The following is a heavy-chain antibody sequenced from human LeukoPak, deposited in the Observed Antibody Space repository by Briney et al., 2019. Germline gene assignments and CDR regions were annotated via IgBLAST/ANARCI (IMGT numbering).Heavy chain of an antibody. Sequence: LVKVSCKTSGFTFISSAVQRVRQARGQRLEWIGWIVVGSGNTNYAQEFQERVTITRDMSTSTAYMELSSLRSEDTAVYYCAADPSYSSGYRYYFDYWGQGTLVTVSS. CDR3: AADPSYSSGYRYYFDY. CDR1: GFTFISSA. CDR2: IVVGSGNT. D-gene: IGHD3-22*01. J-gene: IGHJ4*02. V-gene: IGHV1-58*01.